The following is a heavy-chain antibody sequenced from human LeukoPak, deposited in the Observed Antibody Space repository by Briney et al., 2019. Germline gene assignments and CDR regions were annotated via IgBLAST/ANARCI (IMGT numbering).Heavy chain of an antibody. CDR1: GGSLSGSY. Sequence: SETLSLTCDVNGGSLSGSYWSWIRQFPEKGLEWIGEINQSGNSNYNPSLKSRVTILVDTSKNQFSLKLSSVTAADTAVYYCARQKPSTFRQYGRGRPLDSWGQGTLVTVSS. D-gene: IGHD4-11*01. J-gene: IGHJ4*02. V-gene: IGHV4-34*01. CDR2: INQSGNS. CDR3: ARQKPSTFRQYGRGRPLDS.